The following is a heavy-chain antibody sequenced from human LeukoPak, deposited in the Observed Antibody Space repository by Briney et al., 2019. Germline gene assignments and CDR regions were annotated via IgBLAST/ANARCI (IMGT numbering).Heavy chain of an antibody. CDR2: ISGSGGST. CDR1: GFTFSSYG. V-gene: IGHV3-23*01. CDR3: AKWRGSSGWYRRSAFDI. D-gene: IGHD6-19*01. J-gene: IGHJ3*02. Sequence: GGSLRLSRAASGFTFSSYGMHWVRQAPGKGLEWVSAISGSGGSTYYADSVKGRFTISRDNSKNTLYLQMNSLRAEDTAVYYCAKWRGSSGWYRRSAFDIWGQGTMVTVSS.